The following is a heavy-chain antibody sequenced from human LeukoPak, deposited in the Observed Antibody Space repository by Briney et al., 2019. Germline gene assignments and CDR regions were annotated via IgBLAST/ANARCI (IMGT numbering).Heavy chain of an antibody. CDR3: ARLDYYDSSGYYSHVQLDY. V-gene: IGHV3-48*01. CDR2: ISSSSSTI. J-gene: IGHJ4*02. Sequence: GGSLRLSCAASGFTFSSYSMNWVRQAPGKGLEWVSYISSSSSTIYYADSVKGRFTISRDDAKNSLYLQMNSLRAEDTAVYYCARLDYYDSSGYYSHVQLDYWGQGTLVTVSS. CDR1: GFTFSSYS. D-gene: IGHD3-22*01.